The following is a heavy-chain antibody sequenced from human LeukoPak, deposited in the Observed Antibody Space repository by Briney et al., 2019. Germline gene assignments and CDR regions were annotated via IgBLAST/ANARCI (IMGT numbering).Heavy chain of an antibody. J-gene: IGHJ4*02. V-gene: IGHV5-51*01. CDR3: ARRSTYGSGTNYLFDY. CDR1: GYSFTSYW. D-gene: IGHD3-10*01. CDR2: IYPGDSDT. Sequence: GESLKISCKGSGYSFTSYWISWVRQMPGKGLEWMGIIYPGDSDTRYSPSFQGQITISADKSISTAYLQWSSLKASDTAMYYCARRSTYGSGTNYLFDYWGQGTLVTVSS.